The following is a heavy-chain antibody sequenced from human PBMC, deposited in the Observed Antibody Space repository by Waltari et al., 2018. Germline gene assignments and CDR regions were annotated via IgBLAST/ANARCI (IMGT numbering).Heavy chain of an antibody. V-gene: IGHV3-23*05. CDR2: IYSGGNT. J-gene: IGHJ4*02. CDR3: AKDFGEAAAAPFDY. Sequence: EVLLLESGGGLVQTGGSLRLSCAAAGLTVSPYAISWVRRAPGKGLEWVSAIYSGGNTYYADAVKGRFTISRDNSKNTLYLQMNSLRAEDTAVYYCAKDFGEAAAAPFDYWGQGTLVTVSS. CDR1: GLTVSPYA. D-gene: IGHD6-13*01.